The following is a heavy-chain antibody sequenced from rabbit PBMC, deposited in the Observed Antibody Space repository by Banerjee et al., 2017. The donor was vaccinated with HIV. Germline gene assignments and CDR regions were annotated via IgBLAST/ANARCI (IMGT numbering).Heavy chain of an antibody. D-gene: IGHD4-2*01. V-gene: IGHV1S45*01. CDR2: INTSTGNT. CDR1: GFSFSNKYV. J-gene: IGHJ6*01. Sequence: QKQQEWTGGTLVNPEGSLTLTCTASGFSFSNKYVMCWVRPAPGKGLEWIACINTSTGNTVYARWAKGRFTISKTSSTTVTVPMTSLTSAHTANYFFAIEFHAVTDHSFWVRGPGTLVTVS. CDR3: AIEFHAVTDHSFWV.